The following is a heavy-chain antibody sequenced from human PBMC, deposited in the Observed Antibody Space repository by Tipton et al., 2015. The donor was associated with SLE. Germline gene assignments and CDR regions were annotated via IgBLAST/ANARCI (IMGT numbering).Heavy chain of an antibody. CDR3: ARGGPGGSLDY. D-gene: IGHD2-15*01. CDR2: IYSGGSST. V-gene: IGHV3-23*03. J-gene: IGHJ4*02. Sequence: SLRLSCAASGFTFSSYAMSWARQAPGKGLEWVSVIYSGGSSTYYADSVKGRFTISRDNSKNTLYLQMNSLRAEDTAVYYCARGGPGGSLDYWGQGTLVTVSS. CDR1: GFTFSSYA.